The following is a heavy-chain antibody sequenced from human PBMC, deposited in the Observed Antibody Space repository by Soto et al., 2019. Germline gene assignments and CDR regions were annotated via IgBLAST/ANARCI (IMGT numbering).Heavy chain of an antibody. Sequence: QVQLQQWGAGLLKPSETLSLTCAVYGGSFSGYYWSWIRQPPGKGLEWIGEINHSGSTNYNPSLKSRVAISVDTSKNQFSLKLSSVTAADTAVYYCAREGRSYRIDCWGQGTLVTVSS. CDR1: GGSFSGYY. J-gene: IGHJ4*02. V-gene: IGHV4-34*01. CDR2: INHSGST. CDR3: AREGRSYRIDC. D-gene: IGHD1-26*01.